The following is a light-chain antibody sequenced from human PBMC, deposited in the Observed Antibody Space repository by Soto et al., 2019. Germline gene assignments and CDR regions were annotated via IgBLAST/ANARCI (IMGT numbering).Light chain of an antibody. J-gene: IGKJ1*01. V-gene: IGKV3-15*01. CDR1: QSVSSN. CDR2: GSY. Sequence: EIVMTQSPATLSVSPGERATLSCRASQSVSSNLAWYQQKPGQAPRLLIYGSYTRATGITARFSGSGSGTEFTLTISSLQSEDFAVYYCQQYNNWPPWTFGQGTKVEIK. CDR3: QQYNNWPPWT.